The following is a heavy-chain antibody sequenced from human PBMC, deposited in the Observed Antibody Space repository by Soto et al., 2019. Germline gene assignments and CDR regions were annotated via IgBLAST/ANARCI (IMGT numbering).Heavy chain of an antibody. J-gene: IGHJ6*02. CDR3: ARVRIAARLDYYYGMDV. Sequence: ASVKVCCKASGYTFTGYYMHWVRQAPGQGLEWMGWINPNSGGTNYAQKFQGWVTMTRDTSISTAYMELSRLRSDDTAVYYCARVRIAARLDYYYGMDVWGQGTTVTVSS. CDR1: GYTFTGYY. CDR2: INPNSGGT. V-gene: IGHV1-2*04. D-gene: IGHD6-6*01.